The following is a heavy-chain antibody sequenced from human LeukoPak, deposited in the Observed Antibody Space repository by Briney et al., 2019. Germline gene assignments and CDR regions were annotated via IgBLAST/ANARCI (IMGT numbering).Heavy chain of an antibody. CDR1: GFTFSSYE. J-gene: IGHJ6*03. CDR2: ISSSSSYI. D-gene: IGHD2-21*01. V-gene: IGHV3-21*01. Sequence: GGSLRLSCAASGFTFSSYEMNWVRQAPGKGLEWVSSISSSSSYIYYADSVKGRFTISRDNAKNSLYLQMNSLRAEDTAVYYCARHLDCGGDCSPSSGYYMDVWGKGTTVTVSS. CDR3: ARHLDCGGDCSPSSGYYMDV.